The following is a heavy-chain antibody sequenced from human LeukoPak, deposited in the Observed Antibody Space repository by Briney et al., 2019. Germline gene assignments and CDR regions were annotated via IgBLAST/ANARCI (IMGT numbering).Heavy chain of an antibody. Sequence: SETLSLTCTVSGGSIISHYWSWIRQSPGKGLEWIGYIYDSGGSNYNPSLKSRATMSVDTSKNQFSLKLSSVTAADTAVYYCVTMRDWFDPWSQGTLVTVSS. J-gene: IGHJ5*02. CDR1: GGSIISHY. CDR3: VTMRDWFDP. V-gene: IGHV4-59*11. CDR2: IYDSGGS.